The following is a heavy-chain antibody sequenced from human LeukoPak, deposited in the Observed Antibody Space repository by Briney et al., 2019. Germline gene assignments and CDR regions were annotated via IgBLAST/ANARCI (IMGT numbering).Heavy chain of an antibody. D-gene: IGHD6-13*01. CDR3: ASTGYSSSWYALHDY. J-gene: IGHJ4*02. CDR2: IYHSGST. V-gene: IGHV4-30-2*01. Sequence: SQTLSLTCTVSGGSISSGGYYWSWIRQPPGKGLEWIGYIYHSGSTYYNPSLKSRVTISVDRSKNQFSLKLSSVTAADTAVYYCASTGYSSSWYALHDYWGQGTLVTVSS. CDR1: GGSISSGGYY.